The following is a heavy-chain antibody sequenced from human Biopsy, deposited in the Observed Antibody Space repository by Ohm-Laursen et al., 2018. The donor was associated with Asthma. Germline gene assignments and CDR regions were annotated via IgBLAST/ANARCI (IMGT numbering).Heavy chain of an antibody. V-gene: IGHV3-23*01. CDR2: ISASGNST. Sequence: SLRLSCAATGFRFNSYAVSWVRQAPGKGPERVSTISASGNSTYYGDSVKGRFTISRDNAKNSLYLQMNSLRAEDTAVYYCARDRGIAAAGTEFDYWGQGTLVTVSS. J-gene: IGHJ4*02. CDR1: GFRFNSYA. CDR3: ARDRGIAAAGTEFDY. D-gene: IGHD6-13*01.